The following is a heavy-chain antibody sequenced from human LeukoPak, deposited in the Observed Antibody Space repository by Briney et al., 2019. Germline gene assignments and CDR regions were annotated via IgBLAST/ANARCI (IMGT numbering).Heavy chain of an antibody. D-gene: IGHD3-3*01. V-gene: IGHV4-38-2*02. CDR3: ARDASGFLEWLPYYFDY. Sequence: SETLSLTCRVSGYSISSGFYWGWIRQPPGQGLEWIGTIYNTGKTYYNPSLNSRVTISIDTSKNQFSLKLSSVTAADTAVYYCARDASGFLEWLPYYFDYWGQGTLVTVSS. J-gene: IGHJ4*02. CDR2: IYNTGKT. CDR1: GYSISSGFY.